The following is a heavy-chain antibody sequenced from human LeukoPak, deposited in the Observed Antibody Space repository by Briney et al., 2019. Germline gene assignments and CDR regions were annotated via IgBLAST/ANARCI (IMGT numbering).Heavy chain of an antibody. J-gene: IGHJ6*04. CDR3: ARGGGYSYGNLYYYYGMDV. CDR1: GFTFSSYD. CDR2: IGTAGDP. V-gene: IGHV3-13*05. D-gene: IGHD5-18*01. Sequence: PGGSLRLSCAASGFTFSSYDMHWVRQATGKGLEWVSAIGTAGDPYYPGSVKGRFTISRENAKNSLYLRMNSLRAGDTAVYYCARGGGYSYGNLYYYYGMDVWGKGTTVTVSS.